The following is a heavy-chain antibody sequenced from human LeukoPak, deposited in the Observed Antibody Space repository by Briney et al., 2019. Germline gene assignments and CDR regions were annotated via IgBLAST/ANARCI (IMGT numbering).Heavy chain of an antibody. CDR2: MNPNSGNT. V-gene: IGHV1-8*01. J-gene: IGHJ5*02. CDR1: GYTFTTYD. CDR3: ARGRGSGHKENWFDP. D-gene: IGHD6-19*01. Sequence: ASVEVSCKASGYTFTTYDINWVRQATGQGLEWMGWMNPNSGNTGYAQKFQGRVTMTRNTSITTAYMELSSLRSEDTAVYYCARGRGSGHKENWFDPWGQGTLVTVSS.